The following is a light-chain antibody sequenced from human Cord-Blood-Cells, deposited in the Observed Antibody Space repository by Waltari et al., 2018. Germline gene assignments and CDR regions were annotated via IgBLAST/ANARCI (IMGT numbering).Light chain of an antibody. CDR2: DSS. J-gene: IGKJ1*01. V-gene: IGKV1-5*01. CDR1: ESISSW. Sequence: VQVTQSPSTLSASVGDRFTITCRASESISSWLAWYQQKPGKAPKLLIYDSSSLESGVPSRFSGSVSGTEFTLTISSLQPDDFATYYCQRYNSYSPWTFGQGTKVEIK. CDR3: QRYNSYSPWT.